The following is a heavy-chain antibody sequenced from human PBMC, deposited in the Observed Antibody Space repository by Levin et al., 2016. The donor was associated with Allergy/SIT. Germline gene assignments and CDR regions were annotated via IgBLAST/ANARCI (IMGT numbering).Heavy chain of an antibody. CDR1: GFTFSTYA. Sequence: GESLKISCAASGFTFSTYAMHWVRQAPGKGLEWVAVMSYDGSNKYYADSVKGRFTISRDNSKNTLYLQMNSLRAEDTAVYYCAISPNRDAYSVAHWGQGTLVTVSS. D-gene: IGHD5-24*01. J-gene: IGHJ5*02. V-gene: IGHV3-30-3*01. CDR2: MSYDGSNK. CDR3: AISPNRDAYSVAH.